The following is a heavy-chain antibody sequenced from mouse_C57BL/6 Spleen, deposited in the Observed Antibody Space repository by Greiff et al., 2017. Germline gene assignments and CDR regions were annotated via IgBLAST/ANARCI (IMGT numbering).Heavy chain of an antibody. J-gene: IGHJ2*01. CDR1: GFTFSSYA. D-gene: IGHD1-1*01. CDR2: ISDGGSYT. Sequence: DVQLQESGGGLVKPGGSLKLSCAASGFTFSSYAMSWVRQTPEKRLEWVATISDGGSYTYYPDNVKGRFTISRDNAKNNLYLQMSHLKSEDTAMYYCAREGKTTVVFDYWGQGTTLTVSS. V-gene: IGHV5-4*01. CDR3: AREGKTTVVFDY.